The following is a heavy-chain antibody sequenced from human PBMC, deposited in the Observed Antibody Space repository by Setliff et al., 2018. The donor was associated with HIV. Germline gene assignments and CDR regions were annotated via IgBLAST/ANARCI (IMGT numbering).Heavy chain of an antibody. J-gene: IGHJ6*03. D-gene: IGHD2-15*01. Sequence: SETLSLTCAVSGGSFSDYFWSWLRQPPGKGLEWIGQIFHSGSTYYNPSLKSRVIISVDTSKNQFSLKLSSVTAADTAVYYCARGGGSRAATSSYYYMDVWGKGTTVTVSS. V-gene: IGHV4-34*09. CDR3: ARGGGSRAATSSYYYMDV. CDR1: GGSFSDYF. CDR2: IFHSGST.